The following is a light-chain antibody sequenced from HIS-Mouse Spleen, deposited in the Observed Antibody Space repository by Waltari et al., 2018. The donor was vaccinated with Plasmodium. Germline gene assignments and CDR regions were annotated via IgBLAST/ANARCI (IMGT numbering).Light chain of an antibody. CDR3: WSYAGSYTFV. Sequence: SYELTQPPSVSVSPGQTASITCSVDKLGGNYACWYQQKPGQSPVLVIYQASKRPSGIPERFSGSKSGNTASLTISGLQAEDEADYYCWSYAGSYTFVFGTGTKVTVL. CDR1: KLGGNY. J-gene: IGLJ1*01. CDR2: QAS. V-gene: IGLV3-1*01.